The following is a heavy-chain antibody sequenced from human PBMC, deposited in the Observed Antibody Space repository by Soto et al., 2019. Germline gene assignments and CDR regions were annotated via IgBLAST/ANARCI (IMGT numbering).Heavy chain of an antibody. CDR2: IWYDGRKI. D-gene: IGHD2-2*01. Sequence: PGGSLRLSCEASGINFRSYAMHWVRQAPGKGLEWVAVIWYDGRKIYYGGSVRGRFTISRDISNNTLDLQMTSLRAEDTATYYCARPQYCSSHSCNYGMDVWGQGASVTVSS. CDR3: ARPQYCSSHSCNYGMDV. J-gene: IGHJ6*02. V-gene: IGHV3-33*01. CDR1: GINFRSYA.